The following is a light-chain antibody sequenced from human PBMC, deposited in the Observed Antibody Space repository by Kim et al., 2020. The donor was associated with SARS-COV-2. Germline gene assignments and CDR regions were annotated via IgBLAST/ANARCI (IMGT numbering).Light chain of an antibody. V-gene: IGLV1-40*01. CDR1: SSNFGAGYN. Sequence: QSVLTQPPSVSGAPGQRVTISCTGSSSNFGAGYNVHWYHQRPGAAPKLLICDNNNRSPGVPDRFSGSRSGTSASLAIAGLQAEDEADYYCQSYDTSLNWVFGGGTKVTVL. CDR3: QSYDTSLNWV. J-gene: IGLJ3*02. CDR2: DNN.